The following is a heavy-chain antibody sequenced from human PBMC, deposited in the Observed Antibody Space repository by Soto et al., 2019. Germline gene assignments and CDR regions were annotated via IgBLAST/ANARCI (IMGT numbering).Heavy chain of an antibody. CDR1: GGTFSSYA. CDR2: IIPIFGTA. D-gene: IGHD5-12*01. Sequence: ASVKVSCKASGGTFSSYAISWVRQAPGQGFEWMGGIIPIFGTANYAQKFQGRVTITADESTSTAYMELSSLRSEDTAVYYCARDRGRIVATSLYYYYCMDVWGQGTTVTVSS. CDR3: ARDRGRIVATSLYYYYCMDV. V-gene: IGHV1-69*13. J-gene: IGHJ6*02.